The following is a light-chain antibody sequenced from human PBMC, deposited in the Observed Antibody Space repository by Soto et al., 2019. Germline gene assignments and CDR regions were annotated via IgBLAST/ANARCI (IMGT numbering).Light chain of an antibody. Sequence: DIQMTQSPSTLSASVGDRVTITCRASQSISSWLAWYQQKPGKAPKLLIYDASSLESGVPSRFSGSGSGTAFTLTISSLQPDDFATDYCQQYNRYSTFGNGTNVQIK. CDR3: QQYNRYST. V-gene: IGKV1-5*01. J-gene: IGKJ1*01. CDR1: QSISSW. CDR2: DAS.